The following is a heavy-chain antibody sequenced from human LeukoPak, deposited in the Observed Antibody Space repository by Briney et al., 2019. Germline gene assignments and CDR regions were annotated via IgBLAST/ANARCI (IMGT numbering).Heavy chain of an antibody. CDR2: ISSTSTTK. J-gene: IGHJ5*02. Sequence: GGSLRLSCTDSGFTLRTYTMNWVRQAPGKGLEWVSYISSTSTTKYYADSVKGRFTISRDNSKNSLDLQMNRPTAEDTAVYYCARDRSLVDGDYGVWFDAWGQGSLVTVSS. CDR1: GFTLRTYT. V-gene: IGHV3-48*04. CDR3: ARDRSLVDGDYGVWFDA. D-gene: IGHD4-17*01.